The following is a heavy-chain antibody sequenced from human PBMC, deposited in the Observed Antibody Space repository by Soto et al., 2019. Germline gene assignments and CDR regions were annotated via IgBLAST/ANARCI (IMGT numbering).Heavy chain of an antibody. J-gene: IGHJ4*02. V-gene: IGHV3-7*03. CDR3: VRGTPTPGLDY. CDR1: GFSFSSYW. CDR2: IRQAGSET. D-gene: IGHD1-7*01. Sequence: EVQLVESGGGLVQPGGSLRLSCVVSGFSFSSYWMNWVRQAPGKGLEWVANIRQAGSETHYVDSVTGRFTISRDNAKNSLYLQMNSLRAEDTAVYYCVRGTPTPGLDYWGQGTLVTVSS.